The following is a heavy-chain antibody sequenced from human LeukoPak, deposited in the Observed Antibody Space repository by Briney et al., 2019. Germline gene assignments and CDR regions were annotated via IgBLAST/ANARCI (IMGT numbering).Heavy chain of an antibody. CDR3: ARVSSSMGGAADY. CDR2: IKQGGSEK. Sequence: GGSLRLSCAASGFTFSSYWMSWVRQAPGKGLEWVANIKQGGSEKYYVDSVKGRFSISRDNAKNSVYLEMNSLRAEDTAVYYCARVSSSMGGAADYWGQGTLVTVSS. D-gene: IGHD6-6*01. J-gene: IGHJ4*02. CDR1: GFTFSSYW. V-gene: IGHV3-7*01.